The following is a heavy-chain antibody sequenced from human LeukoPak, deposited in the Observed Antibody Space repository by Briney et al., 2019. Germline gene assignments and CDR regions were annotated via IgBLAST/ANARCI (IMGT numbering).Heavy chain of an antibody. CDR1: GFDLSTYW. CDR2: IKYDGREK. Sequence: GGSLRLSCAASGFDLSTYWMSWVRQAPGKGLEWVANIKYDGREKYFVGSVKGRFTISKDNDENSLYLQMDSLSAEDPAVYFCTRDTRREICSGMHCYYYMDVWGKGTPVTVS. CDR3: TRDTRREICSGMHCYYYMDV. J-gene: IGHJ6*03. V-gene: IGHV3-7*01. D-gene: IGHD2-15*01.